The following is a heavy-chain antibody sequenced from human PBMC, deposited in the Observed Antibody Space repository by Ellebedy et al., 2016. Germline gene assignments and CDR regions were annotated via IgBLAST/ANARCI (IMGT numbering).Heavy chain of an antibody. CDR3: ARGNLRGSGYHAGFDP. CDR2: ISAYNGNT. CDR1: GYTFTSYG. J-gene: IGHJ5*02. D-gene: IGHD3-22*01. V-gene: IGHV1-18*01. Sequence: ASVKVSCXASGYTFTSYGIRWVRQAPGQGLEWMGWISAYNGNTNYAQKLQGRVTMTTDTSTSTAYMELRSLRSDDTAVYYCARGNLRGSGYHAGFDPWGQGTLVTVSS.